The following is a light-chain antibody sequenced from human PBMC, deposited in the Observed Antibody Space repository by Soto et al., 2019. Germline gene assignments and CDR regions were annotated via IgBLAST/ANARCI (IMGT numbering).Light chain of an antibody. J-gene: IGKJ2*01. CDR1: QSVRSSY. Sequence: EVVLTQSPGTLSLSPGERATLSCRASQSVRSSYLAWYQQKPGQAPRLLILRASSRATGIPDRFSGSGSGTDFTLTISRLEPEDFAVYFCHQYGTSPDPFGQGTKVEIK. CDR2: RAS. V-gene: IGKV3-20*01. CDR3: HQYGTSPDP.